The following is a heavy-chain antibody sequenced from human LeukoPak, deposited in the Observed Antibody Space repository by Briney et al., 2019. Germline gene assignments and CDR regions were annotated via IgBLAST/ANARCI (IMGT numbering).Heavy chain of an antibody. CDR1: GGSFSGYY. Sequence: SETLSLTCAVYGGSFSGYYWSWIRQPPGKGLEWIGEINHSGSTNYNPSLKSRVTISVDTSKNQFSLKLSSVTAVDTAVYYCARDDGDYWGQGTLVTVSS. V-gene: IGHV4-34*01. CDR2: INHSGST. CDR3: ARDDGDY. J-gene: IGHJ4*02.